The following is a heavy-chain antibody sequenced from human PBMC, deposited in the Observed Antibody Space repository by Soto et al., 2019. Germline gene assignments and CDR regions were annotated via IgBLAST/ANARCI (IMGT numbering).Heavy chain of an antibody. CDR2: IIPIFGTA. J-gene: IGHJ5*02. CDR1: GGTFISYA. V-gene: IGHV1-69*13. CDR3: ARARITIFGVVTIYNWFDP. Sequence: SVKVSCKASGGTFISYAIIWVRQAPGQGLEWMGGIIPIFGTANYAQKFQGRVTITADESTSTAYMELSSLRSEDTAVYYCARARITIFGVVTIYNWFDPWGQGTLVTVSS. D-gene: IGHD3-3*01.